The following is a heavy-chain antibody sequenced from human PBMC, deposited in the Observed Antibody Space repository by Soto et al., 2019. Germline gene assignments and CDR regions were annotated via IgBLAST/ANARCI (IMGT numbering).Heavy chain of an antibody. CDR2: ISSSSSTI. J-gene: IGHJ3*02. D-gene: IGHD2-8*01. V-gene: IGHV3-48*02. CDR1: GFTFSSYS. CDR3: ARELCTNGVCHTPNDAFDI. Sequence: PGGSLRLSCAASGFTFSSYSMNWVRQAPGKGLEWVSYISSSSSTIYYADSVKGRFTISRDNAKNSLYLQMNSLRDEDTAVYYCARELCTNGVCHTPNDAFDIWGQGTMVTVSS.